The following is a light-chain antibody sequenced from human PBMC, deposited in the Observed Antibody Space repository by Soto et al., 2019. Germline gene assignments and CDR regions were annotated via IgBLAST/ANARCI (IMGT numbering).Light chain of an antibody. Sequence: DIQMTQSPSSLSASVGDRVTITCQASQDISNYLNWYQQKPGQAPKLLIYDASNLETGVPSRFSGSGSGTDFTFTISSLQPEDIATYYCQQYDNLRVTFGPGTKVDIK. J-gene: IGKJ3*01. CDR3: QQYDNLRVT. V-gene: IGKV1-33*01. CDR2: DAS. CDR1: QDISNY.